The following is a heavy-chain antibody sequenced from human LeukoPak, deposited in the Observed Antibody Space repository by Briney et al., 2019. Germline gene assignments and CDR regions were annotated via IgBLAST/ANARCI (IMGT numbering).Heavy chain of an antibody. CDR3: ARHSYGRDAFDI. CDR2: IYYSGST. V-gene: IGHV4-59*08. CDR1: GGSISSYY. J-gene: IGHJ3*02. Sequence: SSETLSLTCTVSGGSISSYYWSWIRQPPGKGLEWIGYIYYSGSTNYNPSLKSRVTVSVDTSKNQFPLKLTSVTAADTAVYQCARHSYGRDAFDIWGQGTMVTVSS. D-gene: IGHD3-16*01.